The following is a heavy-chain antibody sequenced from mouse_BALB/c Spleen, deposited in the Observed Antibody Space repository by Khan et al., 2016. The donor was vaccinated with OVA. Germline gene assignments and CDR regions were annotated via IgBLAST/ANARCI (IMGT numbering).Heavy chain of an antibody. J-gene: IGHJ3*01. CDR3: AMGRTY. D-gene: IGHD4-1*01. CDR1: GYSITSDYA. V-gene: IGHV3-2*02. Sequence: EVKLLESGPGLVKPSQSLSLTCTVTGYSITSDYAWNWFRQFPGNKLEWMGYISYSGRTSYNPSLKSRISVTRDTSKNQFFLQLNSVTTEDTATYYCAMGRTYWGQGTLVTVSA. CDR2: ISYSGRT.